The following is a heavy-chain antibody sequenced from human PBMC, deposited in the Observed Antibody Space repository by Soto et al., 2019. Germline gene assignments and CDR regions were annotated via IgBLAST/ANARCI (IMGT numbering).Heavy chain of an antibody. CDR2: MNPNTGNT. Sequence: QVQLVQSGAEVKKPGASVKVSCKTSGYTFTIYDINWVRQATGQGLEWMGWMNPNTGNTGYAQRFQGRVTMTRNTSISTAYMELSSLRSEDTAVYYCTRSSRSWSGYLWGVWGQGTLVTVSS. CDR3: TRSSRSWSGYLWGV. J-gene: IGHJ4*02. CDR1: GYTFTIYD. V-gene: IGHV1-8*01. D-gene: IGHD3-3*01.